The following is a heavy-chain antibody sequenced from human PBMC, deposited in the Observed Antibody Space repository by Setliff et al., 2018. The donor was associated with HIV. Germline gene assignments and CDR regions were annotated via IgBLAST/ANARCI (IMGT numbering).Heavy chain of an antibody. J-gene: IGHJ4*02. V-gene: IGHV4-59*08. Sequence: SETLSLTCAVSGGSINSYYWSWIRQPPGRGLEWIGYIFYTGRTSYNPSLKSRVSMSVDPSKNQSSLNLSSVTAADTAVYYCARHMMITPCRFFDSWGQGTLVTVS. CDR1: GGSINSYY. CDR3: ARHMMITPCRFFDS. CDR2: IFYTGRT. D-gene: IGHD3-16*01.